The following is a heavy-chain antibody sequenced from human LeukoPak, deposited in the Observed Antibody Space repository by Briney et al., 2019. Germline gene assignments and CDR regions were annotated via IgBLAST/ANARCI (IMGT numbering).Heavy chain of an antibody. J-gene: IGHJ5*02. D-gene: IGHD2-15*01. CDR1: GGSISSGGYY. Sequence: SETLSLTCTVSGGSISSGGYYWSWIRQHPGKGLEWIGYIYYSGSTYYNPSLKSRVTISVDTSKNQFSLKLSSVTAADTAVYYCAGEGGPYPGFDPWGQGTLVTVSS. CDR2: IYYSGST. V-gene: IGHV4-31*03. CDR3: AGEGGPYPGFDP.